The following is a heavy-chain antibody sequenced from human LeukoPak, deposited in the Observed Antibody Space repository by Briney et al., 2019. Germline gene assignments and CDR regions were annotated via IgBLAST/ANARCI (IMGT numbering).Heavy chain of an antibody. CDR3: ARARYDFWSGYLPDY. CDR2: IYYSGST. Sequence: SETLSLTCAVSGGSISSYYWSWIRQPPGKGLEWIGYIYYSGSTNYNPSLKSRVTISVYTSKNQFSLKLSSVTAADTAVYYCARARYDFWSGYLPDYWGQGTLVTVSS. D-gene: IGHD3-3*01. V-gene: IGHV4-59*01. CDR1: GGSISSYY. J-gene: IGHJ4*02.